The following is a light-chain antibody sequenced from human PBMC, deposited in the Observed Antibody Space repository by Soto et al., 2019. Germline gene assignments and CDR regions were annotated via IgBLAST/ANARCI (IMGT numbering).Light chain of an antibody. Sequence: EIVMTQSPATLSVSPGERATLSCRASQSVSSNLAWYQQKPGQAPRLLIYGASTRATGIPARFSGSGSGTDFTLTISSLQSEDFAVYYCQQYNNWPGTFGHGTKVDIK. V-gene: IGKV3-15*01. CDR3: QQYNNWPGT. CDR2: GAS. CDR1: QSVSSN. J-gene: IGKJ3*01.